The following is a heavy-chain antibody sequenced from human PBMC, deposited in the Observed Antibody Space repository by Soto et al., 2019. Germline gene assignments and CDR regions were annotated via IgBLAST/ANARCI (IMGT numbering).Heavy chain of an antibody. CDR2: INHSGST. CDR3: ARIEAGYSSGWDGVY. D-gene: IGHD6-19*01. V-gene: IGHV4-34*01. CDR1: GGSFSGYY. Sequence: QVQLQQWGAGLLKPSETLSLTCAVYGGSFSGYYWSWIRQPPGKGLEWIGAINHSGSTNYNPSLKSRVTISVDTSKNQLSLKLSSVTAADTAVYYCARIEAGYSSGWDGVYWGQGTLVTVSS. J-gene: IGHJ4*02.